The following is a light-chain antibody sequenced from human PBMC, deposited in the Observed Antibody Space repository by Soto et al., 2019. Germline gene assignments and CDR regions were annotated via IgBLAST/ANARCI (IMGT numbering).Light chain of an antibody. CDR3: QQYKNWPPLT. J-gene: IGKJ4*01. CDR2: HAS. Sequence: ENVLAQSPGTLSLSPGERATLSCRASQSISSSYLAWYQQKPGQTPRLLIYHASSRATGIPDRFSGSGSGTEFTLTISSLQSEDFAVYYCQQYKNWPPLTFGGGTKVEIK. CDR1: QSISSSY. V-gene: IGKV3D-20*02.